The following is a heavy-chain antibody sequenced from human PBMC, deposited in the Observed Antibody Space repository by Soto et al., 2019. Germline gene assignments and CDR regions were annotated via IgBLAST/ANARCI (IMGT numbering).Heavy chain of an antibody. CDR2: IIPIFGTA. CDR3: ARQERLGYCSSTSCYRRAFDI. D-gene: IGHD2-2*01. J-gene: IGHJ3*02. V-gene: IGHV1-69*06. CDR1: GGTFSSYA. Sequence: SVKVSCKASGGTFSSYAISWVRQAPGQGLEWMGGIIPIFGTANYAQKFQGRVTITADKSTSTAYMELSSLRSEDTAVYYCARQERLGYCSSTSCYRRAFDIWGQGTMVTVSS.